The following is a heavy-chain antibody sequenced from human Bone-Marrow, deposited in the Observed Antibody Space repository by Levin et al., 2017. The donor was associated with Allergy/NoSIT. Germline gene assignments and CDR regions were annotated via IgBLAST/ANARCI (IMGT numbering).Heavy chain of an antibody. V-gene: IGHV4-59*01. Sequence: GSLRLSCTVSGGSISSYYWSWIRQPPGKGLEWIGYIYYSGSTNYNPSLKSRVTISVDTSKNQFSLKLSSVTAADTAVYYCARGVAAEAYYFDYWGQGTLVTVSS. CDR1: GGSISSYY. CDR3: ARGVAAEAYYFDY. D-gene: IGHD6-13*01. J-gene: IGHJ4*02. CDR2: IYYSGST.